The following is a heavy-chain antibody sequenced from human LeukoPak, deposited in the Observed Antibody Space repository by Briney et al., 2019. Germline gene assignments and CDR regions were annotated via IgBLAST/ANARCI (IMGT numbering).Heavy chain of an antibody. CDR1: GFTVSRYW. J-gene: IGHJ4*02. D-gene: IGHD6-19*01. CDR3: ARDSSGPLY. Sequence: GKSLRLSCAASGFTVSRYWMHWVRQAPGKGLEWVSVIYSGGGTYYADSVKGRFTISRDNSKNTLYLQMNSLRAEDTAVYYCARDSSGPLYWGQGTLVTVSS. CDR2: IYSGGGT. V-gene: IGHV3-66*01.